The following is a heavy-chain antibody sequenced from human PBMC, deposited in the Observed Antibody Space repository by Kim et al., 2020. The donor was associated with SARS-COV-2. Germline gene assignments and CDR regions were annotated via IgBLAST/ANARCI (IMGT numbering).Heavy chain of an antibody. CDR3: PSVLGH. V-gene: IGHV4-4*07. J-gene: IGHJ4*02. Sequence: SETLSLTCTVSGDSLSSDYWSWNRQPAGKGLEWIGLIYTSGRTNYNPSLHIRVTMSVDMPKNQFSLKLSSVTAADTAVHHLPSVLGHCGQGTLVTFSS. CDR1: GDSLSSDY. CDR2: IYTSGRT.